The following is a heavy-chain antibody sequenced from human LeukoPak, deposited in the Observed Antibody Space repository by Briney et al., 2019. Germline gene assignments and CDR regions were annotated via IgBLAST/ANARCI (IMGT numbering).Heavy chain of an antibody. CDR1: GGSISSYY. CDR2: IYYSGST. D-gene: IGHD4-11*01. CDR3: ARAADYSNSGDY. Sequence: PSETLSLTCTVSGGSISSYYWSWIRQPPGKGLEWIGYIYYSGSTNYNPSLKSRVTISVDTSKNQFSLKLSSVTAADTAVYYCARAADYSNSGDYWGQGTLVTVSS. V-gene: IGHV4-59*01. J-gene: IGHJ4*02.